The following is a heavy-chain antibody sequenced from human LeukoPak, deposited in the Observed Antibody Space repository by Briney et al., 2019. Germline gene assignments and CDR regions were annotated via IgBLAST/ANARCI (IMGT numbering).Heavy chain of an antibody. D-gene: IGHD6-13*01. CDR3: VKGRISEDGLDF. V-gene: IGHV3-23*01. CDR2: ISSSGNT. J-gene: IGHJ4*02. Sequence: GGSLRLSCAASGFTFSRSAMTWVRQTPGKGLDWVSSISSSGNTYYADSVKDRFTISRDNSKNMLYLQMNSLRAEDTAVYYCVKGRISEDGLDFWGQGTLVTVSS. CDR1: GFTFSRSA.